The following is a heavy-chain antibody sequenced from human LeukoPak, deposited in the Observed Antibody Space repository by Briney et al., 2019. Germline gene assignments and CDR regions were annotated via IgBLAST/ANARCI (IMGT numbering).Heavy chain of an antibody. D-gene: IGHD6-13*01. J-gene: IGHJ6*03. CDR2: ISSSGSTI. Sequence: GGSLRLPCAASGFTFSDYYMSWIRQAPGKGLEWVSYISSSGSTIYYADSVKGRFTISRDNAKNSLYLQMNSLRAEDTAVYYCARDIQYSSSWYGPQTGSRAGYYYMDVWGKGTTVTVSS. CDR1: GFTFSDYY. CDR3: ARDIQYSSSWYGPQTGSRAGYYYMDV. V-gene: IGHV3-11*01.